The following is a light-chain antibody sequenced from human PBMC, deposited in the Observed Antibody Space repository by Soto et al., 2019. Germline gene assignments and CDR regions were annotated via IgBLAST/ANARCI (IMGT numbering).Light chain of an antibody. CDR1: QSISTY. CDR3: QQSYIDPIT. CDR2: DAS. Sequence: DIQMTQSPSSVSASVGDRVTITCRASQSISTYLDWYQKKPGKAPKLLIYDASRLQSGVPSRFSGSGAGTDFTLTISSVQPEDFATYYCQQSYIDPITFGQGTRMEIK. J-gene: IGKJ5*01. V-gene: IGKV1-39*01.